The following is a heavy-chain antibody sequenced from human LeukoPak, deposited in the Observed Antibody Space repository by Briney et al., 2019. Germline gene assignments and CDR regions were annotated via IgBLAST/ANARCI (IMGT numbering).Heavy chain of an antibody. CDR2: IYPGDSDT. CDR3: ARLQYYDFWSGLWY. V-gene: IGHV5-51*01. CDR1: GFIFTHFW. J-gene: IGHJ4*02. Sequence: GESLKISCKGSGFIFTHFWIGWERQMPGQGLEWMGIIYPGDSDTTYSPSFQGQVTISADKSISTAYLQWSSLKASDTAMYYCARLQYYDFWSGLWYWGQGTLVTVSS. D-gene: IGHD3-3*01.